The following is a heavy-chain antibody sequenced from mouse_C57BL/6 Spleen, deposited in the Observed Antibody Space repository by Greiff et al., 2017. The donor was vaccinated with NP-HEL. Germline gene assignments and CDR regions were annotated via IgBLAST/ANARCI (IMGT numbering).Heavy chain of an antibody. CDR3: ARSTVVDPFDY. D-gene: IGHD1-1*01. Sequence: EVQLQQSGPELVKPGASVKISCKASGYTFTDYYMNWVKQSHGKSLEWIGDINPNNGGTSYNQKFKGKATLTVDKSSSTAYMELRSLTSEDSAVYYCARSTVVDPFDYWGQGTTLTVSS. CDR1: GYTFTDYY. CDR2: INPNNGGT. J-gene: IGHJ2*01. V-gene: IGHV1-26*01.